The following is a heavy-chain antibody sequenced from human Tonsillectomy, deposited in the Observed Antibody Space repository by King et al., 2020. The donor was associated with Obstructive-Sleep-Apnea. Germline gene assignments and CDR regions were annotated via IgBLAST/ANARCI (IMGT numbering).Heavy chain of an antibody. Sequence: ELQLVQSGGVVVQPGGSLRLSCAASGFTFDDYSLHWARQAPGKGLEWFFFICWDGVRTYYANSVRGRFTISRDNSRNSLYLQMNSLRTEDSALYYCAKLSISDDKRNRDYYYGTDVWGQGTTVTVSS. D-gene: IGHD1/OR15-1a*01. V-gene: IGHV3-43*01. CDR2: ICWDGVRT. CDR3: AKLSISDDKRNRDYYYGTDV. CDR1: GFTFDDYS. J-gene: IGHJ6*02.